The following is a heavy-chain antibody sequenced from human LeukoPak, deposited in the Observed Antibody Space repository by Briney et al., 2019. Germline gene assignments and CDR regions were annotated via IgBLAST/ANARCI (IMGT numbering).Heavy chain of an antibody. D-gene: IGHD3-22*01. V-gene: IGHV1-18*01. J-gene: IGHJ4*02. CDR2: ISAYNGNT. CDR1: AYTFTSFG. Sequence: ASVKVSCKASAYTFTSFGISWVRQAPGQGLEWMGWISAYNGNTIYAQMLQGRVTMTTDTSTSTAYMELRSLRSDDTAVYYCARDLSSSYYYVFDYWGQGTLVTVSS. CDR3: ARDLSSSYYYVFDY.